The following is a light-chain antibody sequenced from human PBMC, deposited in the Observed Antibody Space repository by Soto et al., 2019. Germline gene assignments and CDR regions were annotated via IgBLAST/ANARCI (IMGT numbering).Light chain of an antibody. CDR1: QGISNH. J-gene: IGKJ5*01. CDR3: QKLNSYPLT. Sequence: DIQLPPSPSFLSASVVYRFTITFLASQGISNHLAWYQQRPGKANKVLIYAASSLQSGVQSRFSGSGSGTEFTLTIRSMQPEDFATYYCQKLNSYPLTFGPGKRREIK. V-gene: IGKV1-9*01. CDR2: AAS.